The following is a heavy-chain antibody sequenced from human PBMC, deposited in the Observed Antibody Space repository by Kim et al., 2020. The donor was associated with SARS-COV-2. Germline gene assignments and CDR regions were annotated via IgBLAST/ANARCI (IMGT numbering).Heavy chain of an antibody. CDR1: GGTFSSYA. D-gene: IGHD5-18*01. CDR3: ARDRGGYSYGTSLDY. J-gene: IGHJ4*02. CDR2: IIPIFGTA. Sequence: SVKVSCKASGGTFSSYAISWVRQAPGQGLEWMGGIIPIFGTANYAQKFQGRVTITADESTSTAYMELSSLRSEDTAVYYCARDRGGYSYGTSLDYWGQGTLVTVSS. V-gene: IGHV1-69*13.